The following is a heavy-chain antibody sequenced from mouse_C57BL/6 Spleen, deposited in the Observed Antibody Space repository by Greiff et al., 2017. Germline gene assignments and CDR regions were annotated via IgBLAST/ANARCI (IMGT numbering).Heavy chain of an antibody. V-gene: IGHV1-52*01. D-gene: IGHD2-3*01. J-gene: IGHJ3*01. CDR3: ASGGYYLAY. CDR2: IDPSDSET. CDR1: GYTFTSYW. Sequence: VKLQQPGAELVRPGSSVKLSCKASGYTFTSYWMHWVKQRPIQGLEWIGNIDPSDSETHYNQKFKDKATLTVDKSSSTAYMQLSSLTSEDSAVYYCASGGYYLAYWGQGTLVTVSA.